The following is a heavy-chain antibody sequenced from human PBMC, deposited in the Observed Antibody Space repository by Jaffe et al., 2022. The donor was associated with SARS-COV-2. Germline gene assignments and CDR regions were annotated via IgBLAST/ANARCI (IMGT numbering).Heavy chain of an antibody. J-gene: IGHJ3*02. Sequence: QVQLVESGGGVVQPGRSLRLSCAASGFTFSSYAMHWVRQAPGKGLEWVAVISYDGSNKYYADSVKGRFTISRDNSKNTLYLQMNSLRAEDTAVYYCARCLTPRADGDAFDIWGQGTMVTVSS. V-gene: IGHV3-30*04. CDR1: GFTFSSYA. CDR2: ISYDGSNK. CDR3: ARCLTPRADGDAFDI.